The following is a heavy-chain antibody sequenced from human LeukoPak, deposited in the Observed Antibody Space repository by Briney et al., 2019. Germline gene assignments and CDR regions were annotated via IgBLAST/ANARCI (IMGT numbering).Heavy chain of an antibody. CDR3: AREEWLSQYNWFDP. CDR1: GTSISSYY. J-gene: IGHJ5*02. V-gene: IGHV4-4*07. D-gene: IGHD3-3*01. CDR2: ISTSGNT. Sequence: NPSETLSLTCTVSGTSISSYYWNWIRQPAGKGLEWIGRIGRISTSGNTNYNPSLKSRVTLSLDTSKNRFSLKLSSVTAADTAVYYCAREEWLSQYNWFDPWGQGTLVTVSS.